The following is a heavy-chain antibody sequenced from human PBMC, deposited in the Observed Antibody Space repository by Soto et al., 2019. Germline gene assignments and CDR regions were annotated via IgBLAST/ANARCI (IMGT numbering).Heavy chain of an antibody. CDR2: IDPSDSYT. Sequence: EVQLVQSGAEVKKPGESLRISCKGSGYSFTSYWISWVRQMPGKGLEWMGRIDPSDSYTNYSPSFQGHVTISADKSNSTAYLQWSSLKASDTAMYYCARSRQLGPPGGPGAFDIWGQGTMVTVSS. D-gene: IGHD6-6*01. CDR1: GYSFTSYW. V-gene: IGHV5-10-1*03. J-gene: IGHJ3*02. CDR3: ARSRQLGPPGGPGAFDI.